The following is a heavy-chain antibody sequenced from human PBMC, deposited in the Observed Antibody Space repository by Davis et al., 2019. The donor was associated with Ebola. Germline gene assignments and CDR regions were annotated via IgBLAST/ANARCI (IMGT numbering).Heavy chain of an antibody. CDR2: INHSGST. Sequence: SETLSLTCAVYGGSFSGYYWSWIRQPPGKGLEWIGEINHSGSTNYNPSLKSRVTISVDTSKNQFSLKLSSVTAADTAVYYCARGGINPPYYYYGMDVWGKGTTVTVSS. CDR3: ARGGINPPYYYYGMDV. J-gene: IGHJ6*04. V-gene: IGHV4-34*01. CDR1: GGSFSGYY.